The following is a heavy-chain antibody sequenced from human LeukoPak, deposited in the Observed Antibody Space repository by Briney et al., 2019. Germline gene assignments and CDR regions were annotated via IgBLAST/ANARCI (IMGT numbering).Heavy chain of an antibody. J-gene: IGHJ3*02. CDR1: GGSFSGYY. D-gene: IGHD3-22*01. CDR3: ARTRGYQEPDAFDI. V-gene: IGHV4-34*01. CDR2: INHSGST. Sequence: KPSETLSLTCAVYGGSFSGYYWSWIRQPPGKGLEWIGEINHSGSTNYNPSLKSRVTISVDRSKNQFSLKLSSVTAADTAVYYCARTRGYQEPDAFDIWGQGTMVTVSS.